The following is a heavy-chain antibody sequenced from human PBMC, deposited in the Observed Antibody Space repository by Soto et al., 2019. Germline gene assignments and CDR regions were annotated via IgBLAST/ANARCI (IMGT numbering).Heavy chain of an antibody. CDR1: GGPISSGGYY. CDR2: IFYSGAT. D-gene: IGHD4-17*01. Sequence: QVQLQESGPGLVTPSQALSLTCSVSGGPISSGGYYWSWIRQHPGKGLEWIGYIFYSGATYYNPSLKTRSFMSVDTSKNQFSLRLSSVTAADTAVYYCARVQPYDYGANSGGFDPWGQGTLVTVSA. CDR3: ARVQPYDYGANSGGFDP. V-gene: IGHV4-31*03. J-gene: IGHJ5*02.